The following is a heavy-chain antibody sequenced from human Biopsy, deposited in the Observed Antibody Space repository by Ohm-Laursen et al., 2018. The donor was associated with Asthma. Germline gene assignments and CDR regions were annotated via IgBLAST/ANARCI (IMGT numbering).Heavy chain of an antibody. V-gene: IGHV4-30-2*01. D-gene: IGHD5-24*01. J-gene: IGHJ4*02. Sequence: TLSLTWAVSGGSISSGGYSWSWIRQPPGKGLEWIGYTYHSGSTYYNPSLKSRVTISVDRSKNQFSLKLSSVTAADTAVYYCARVKDGYNFDYWGQGTLVTVSS. CDR3: ARVKDGYNFDY. CDR2: TYHSGST. CDR1: GGSISSGGYS.